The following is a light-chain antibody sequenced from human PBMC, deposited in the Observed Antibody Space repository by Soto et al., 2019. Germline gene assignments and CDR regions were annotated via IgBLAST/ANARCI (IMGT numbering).Light chain of an antibody. CDR3: CSYAGGNNPYV. J-gene: IGLJ1*01. V-gene: IGLV2-8*01. Sequence: QSALTQPPSASGSPGQSVAISCTGTNSDVGGYNYVSWYQQHPGNAPKLMISEVNKRPSGVPDRFSGSKSGNTASLTVSGLRAEDEADYYCCSYAGGNNPYVFGTGTKVTVL. CDR2: EVN. CDR1: NSDVGGYNY.